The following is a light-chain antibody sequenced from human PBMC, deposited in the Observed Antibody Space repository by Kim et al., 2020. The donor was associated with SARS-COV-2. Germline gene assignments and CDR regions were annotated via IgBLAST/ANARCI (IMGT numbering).Light chain of an antibody. CDR1: RSDVGGYTY. Sequence: GQSINSSCSGTRSDVGGYTYGYGDQQPPGKAPKLRIYGVSKRPSGVSNRFSGSKSGNTASLTISGLQAEDESDYYCSSYTTSTSVVFGGGTQLTVL. CDR3: SSYTTSTSVV. V-gene: IGLV2-14*03. CDR2: GVS. J-gene: IGLJ2*01.